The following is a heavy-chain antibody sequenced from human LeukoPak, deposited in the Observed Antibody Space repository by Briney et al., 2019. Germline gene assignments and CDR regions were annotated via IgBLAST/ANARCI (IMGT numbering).Heavy chain of an antibody. Sequence: QPGGSLRLSCAASGFTFSSYGMHWVRQAPGKGLEWVAFIRYDGSNKYYADSVKGRFTISRDNSKNTLYLQMNSLSAEDTAIYYCATDSYVSGSYYRLFYWGQGTLVTVSS. CDR2: IRYDGSNK. D-gene: IGHD3-10*01. J-gene: IGHJ4*02. V-gene: IGHV3-30*02. CDR1: GFTFSSYG. CDR3: ATDSYVSGSYYRLFY.